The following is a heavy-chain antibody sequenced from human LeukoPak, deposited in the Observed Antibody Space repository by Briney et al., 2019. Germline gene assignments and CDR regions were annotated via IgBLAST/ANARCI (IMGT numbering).Heavy chain of an antibody. CDR2: IYYSGST. J-gene: IGHJ4*02. CDR1: GGSISSHY. V-gene: IGHV4-59*11. CDR3: ARGEGIITGTLDY. D-gene: IGHD1-20*01. Sequence: SETLSLTCTVSGGSISSHYWSWIRQPPGKGLEWIGYIYYSGSTNYNPSLKSRVTISVDTSKNQFSLKLSSVTAADTAVYYCARGEGIITGTLDYWGQGTLVTASS.